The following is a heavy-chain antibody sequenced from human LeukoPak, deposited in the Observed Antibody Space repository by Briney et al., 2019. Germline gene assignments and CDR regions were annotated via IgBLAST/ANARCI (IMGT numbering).Heavy chain of an antibody. CDR1: GFTFSNYA. CDR3: AKGGGVISYYFDY. CDR2: ISGSGGST. Sequence: GGSLRLSCAASGFTFSNYAMSWVRQAPGKGLEWVSLISGSGGSTDYADSVKGRFTISRDTSKNTLYLQVNSLRAEDTAVYYCAKGGGVISYYFDYWGQGTLVTVSS. V-gene: IGHV3-23*01. D-gene: IGHD3-10*01. J-gene: IGHJ4*02.